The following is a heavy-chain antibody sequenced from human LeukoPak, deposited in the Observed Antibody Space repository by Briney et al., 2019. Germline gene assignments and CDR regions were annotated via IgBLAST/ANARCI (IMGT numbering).Heavy chain of an antibody. CDR3: ARDCGTIFGVQPYYYYYYMDV. CDR2: ISAYNGNT. D-gene: IGHD3-3*01. Sequence: ASVKVSCKASGYTFTSYGISWVRQATGQGLEWMGWISAYNGNTNYAQKLQGRVTMTTDTSTSTAYLELRSLRSDDTAVYYCARDCGTIFGVQPYYYYYYMDVWGKGTTVTISS. CDR1: GYTFTSYG. J-gene: IGHJ6*03. V-gene: IGHV1-18*01.